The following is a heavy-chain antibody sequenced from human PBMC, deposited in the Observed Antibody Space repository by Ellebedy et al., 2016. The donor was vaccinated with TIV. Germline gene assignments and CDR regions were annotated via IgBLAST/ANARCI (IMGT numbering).Heavy chain of an antibody. D-gene: IGHD3-10*01. CDR3: ARGYGAGAMAEN. CDR2: ISPYSGNT. CDR1: GYTFTSYH. Sequence: ASVKVSXXTSGYTFTSYHISWVRQAPGQGLEWVGWISPYSGNTNYAQNLQGRVTMTTDTSTITAYMELKSLRFDDTAVYYCARGYGAGAMAENWGQGTLVTVSS. J-gene: IGHJ4*02. V-gene: IGHV1-18*01.